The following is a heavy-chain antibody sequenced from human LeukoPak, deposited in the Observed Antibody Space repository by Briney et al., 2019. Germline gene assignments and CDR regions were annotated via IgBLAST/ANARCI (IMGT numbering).Heavy chain of an antibody. CDR3: ARDPYSSDSSGAFDI. Sequence: SETLSLTCAVSGDSISSGDYYWSWIRQPDGMGLEWVGRISRSGSTNHNPSLQGRITISVAKSQNQLYLSLISVTAAATALYFCARDPYSSDSSGAFDIWGQGTMVTVSS. D-gene: IGHD3-22*01. CDR1: GDSISSGDYY. CDR2: ISRSGST. J-gene: IGHJ3*02. V-gene: IGHV4-61*02.